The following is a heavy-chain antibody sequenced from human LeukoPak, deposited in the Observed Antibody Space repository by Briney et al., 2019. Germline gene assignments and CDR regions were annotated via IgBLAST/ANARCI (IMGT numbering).Heavy chain of an antibody. D-gene: IGHD3-22*01. CDR1: GYSISSGYY. J-gene: IGHJ5*02. V-gene: IGHV4-38-2*02. Sequence: PSETLSLTCTVSGYSISSGYYWGWIRQPPGKGLEWIGSIYHSGSTYYNPSLKSRVTISVDTSKNQFSLKLSSVTAADTAVYYCATSRGNYYDSSGYLYWFDPWGQGTLVTVSS. CDR2: IYHSGST. CDR3: ATSRGNYYDSSGYLYWFDP.